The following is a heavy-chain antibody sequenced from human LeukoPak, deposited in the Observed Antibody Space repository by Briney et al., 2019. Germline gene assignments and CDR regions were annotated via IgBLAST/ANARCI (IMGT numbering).Heavy chain of an antibody. Sequence: ASVKVSCKASGYTFTGYYMHWVRQAPGQGLEWMGWINPNSGGTNYAQKFQGRVTMTRDTSISTAYMELSRLRSDDTAVYYCARGPFGVVIYNWFDPWGQGTLVTVSS. V-gene: IGHV1-2*02. CDR1: GYTFTGYY. CDR2: INPNSGGT. D-gene: IGHD3-3*01. J-gene: IGHJ5*02. CDR3: ARGPFGVVIYNWFDP.